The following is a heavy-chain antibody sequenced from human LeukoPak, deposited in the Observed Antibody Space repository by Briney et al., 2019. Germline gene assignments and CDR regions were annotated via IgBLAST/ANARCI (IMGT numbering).Heavy chain of an antibody. D-gene: IGHD6-19*01. V-gene: IGHV3-30*18. CDR3: AKKLYSSGWYGPNYFDY. CDR2: ISYDGSNK. Sequence: GGSLRLSCAASGFTFSSYGMHWVRQAPGKGLEWVAVISYDGSNKYYADSVKGRFTISRDNSKDTLYLQMNSLRAEDTAVYYCAKKLYSSGWYGPNYFDYWGQGTLVTVSS. CDR1: GFTFSSYG. J-gene: IGHJ4*02.